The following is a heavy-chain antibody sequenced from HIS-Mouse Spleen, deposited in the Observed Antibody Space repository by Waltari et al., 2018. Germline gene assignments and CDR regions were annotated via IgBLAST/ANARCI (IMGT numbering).Heavy chain of an antibody. D-gene: IGHD6-13*01. CDR1: GGSISSSRYY. J-gene: IGHJ2*01. CDR2: IYYSGST. Sequence: QLQLQESGPGLVKPSETLSLTCTVSGGSISSSRYYWGWIRQPPGKWLEGIGSIYYSGSTYYDPSLKRRVTISVDTSKNQFSLKLGSVTAADTAVYYCAREIPYSSSWYDWYFDLWGRGTLVTVSS. CDR3: AREIPYSSSWYDWYFDL. V-gene: IGHV4-39*07.